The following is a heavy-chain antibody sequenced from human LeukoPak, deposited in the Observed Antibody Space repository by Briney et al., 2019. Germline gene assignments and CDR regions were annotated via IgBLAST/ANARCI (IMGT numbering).Heavy chain of an antibody. D-gene: IGHD6-19*01. Sequence: GGSLRLSCAASGFTFSSYAMHWVRQAPGKGLEWVAVISYDGSNKYYADSVKGRFTISRDNSKNTLYLQMNSLRAEDTAVYYCAIWGYSSGLLEPYWGQGTLVTVSS. CDR3: AIWGYSSGLLEPY. V-gene: IGHV3-30-3*01. CDR1: GFTFSSYA. J-gene: IGHJ4*02. CDR2: ISYDGSNK.